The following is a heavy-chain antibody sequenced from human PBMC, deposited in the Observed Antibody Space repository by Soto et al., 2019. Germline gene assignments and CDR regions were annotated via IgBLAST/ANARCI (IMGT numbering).Heavy chain of an antibody. V-gene: IGHV4-39*01. CDR3: ATSNWFDP. J-gene: IGHJ5*02. CDR1: GGSISSSSYH. Sequence: QLQLQESGPGLVKPSETLSLTCTVSGGSISSSSYHWGWIRQPPGKGLEWIGSIYYSGSTYYNPSLKTRVTISVDTSKNQFSLKLSSVTAADTAVYYCATSNWFDPWGQGTLVTVSS. CDR2: IYYSGST.